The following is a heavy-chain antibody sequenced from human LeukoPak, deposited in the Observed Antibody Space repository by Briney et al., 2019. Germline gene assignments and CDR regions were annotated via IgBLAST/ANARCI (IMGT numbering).Heavy chain of an antibody. CDR1: GFTFNRYA. J-gene: IGHJ6*03. D-gene: IGHD4-11*01. CDR2: LCGIGGSR. V-gene: IGHV3-23*01. CDR3: AKTTGPATTVTSSGYMDV. Sequence: GGSLRLSCAASGFTFNRYAMSWVRQAPGKGLEWVSGLCGIGGSRYYGDSVKGRFTISRDTSKNTLYLQVNNPRAEDSAVYYCAKTTGPATTVTSSGYMDVWGKGTTVTVSS.